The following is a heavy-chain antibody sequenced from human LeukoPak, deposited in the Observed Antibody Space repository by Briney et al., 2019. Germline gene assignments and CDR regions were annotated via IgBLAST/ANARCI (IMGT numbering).Heavy chain of an antibody. D-gene: IGHD2-8*01. CDR1: GFTFSTYS. CDR3: ARDRCTNGVCYTFAY. Sequence: PPGGSLRLSCAASGFTFSTYSMSWVRQAPGKGLEWVSYISSSSSTISYPDSVKGRFTISRDNAKNSLYLQMNNLRAEDTAVYYCARDRCTNGVCYTFAYWGQGTLVTVSS. CDR2: ISSSSSTI. V-gene: IGHV3-48*01. J-gene: IGHJ4*02.